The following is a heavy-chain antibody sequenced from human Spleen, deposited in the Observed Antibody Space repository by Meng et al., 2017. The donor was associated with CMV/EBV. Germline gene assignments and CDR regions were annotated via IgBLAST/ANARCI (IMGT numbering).Heavy chain of an antibody. CDR3: ARGGATLLDYFGY. J-gene: IGHJ4*02. V-gene: IGHV3-21*01. D-gene: IGHD4/OR15-4a*01. CDR2: ITSSASST. Sequence: GGSLRLSCAASGFTFSNYAMSWVRQAPGKGLEWVSSITSSASSTHYADSMKGRFTISRDNAKNSLYLQMNSLRAEDTAVYYCARGGATLLDYFGYWGQGTLVTVPS. CDR1: GFTFSNYA.